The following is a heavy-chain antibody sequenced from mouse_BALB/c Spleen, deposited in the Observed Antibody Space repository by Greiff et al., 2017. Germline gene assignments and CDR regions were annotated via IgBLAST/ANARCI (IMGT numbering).Heavy chain of an antibody. Sequence: QVQLKESGAELVKPGASVKLSCKASGYTFTSYWMHWVKQRPGQGLEWIGEINPSNGRTNYNEKFKSKATLTVDKSSSTAYMQLSSLTSEDSAVYYCARKPSYYRYDDYAMDYWGQGTSVTVSS. V-gene: IGHV1S81*02. CDR3: ARKPSYYRYDDYAMDY. CDR2: INPSNGRT. CDR1: GYTFTSYW. J-gene: IGHJ4*01. D-gene: IGHD2-14*01.